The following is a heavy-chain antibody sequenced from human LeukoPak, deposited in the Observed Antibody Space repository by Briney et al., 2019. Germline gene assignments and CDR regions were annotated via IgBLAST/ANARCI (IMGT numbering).Heavy chain of an antibody. D-gene: IGHD3-10*01. CDR3: AREGGPGTPGYYFDY. V-gene: IGHV3-30*09. Sequence: PGRSLRLSCAASGFTFSSYAMHWVRQAPGKGLEWVAVISYDGSNKYYADSVKGRFAISRDNSKNTLYLQMNSLRAEDTAVYYFAREGGPGTPGYYFDYWGQGTLVTVSS. CDR2: ISYDGSNK. J-gene: IGHJ4*02. CDR1: GFTFSSYA.